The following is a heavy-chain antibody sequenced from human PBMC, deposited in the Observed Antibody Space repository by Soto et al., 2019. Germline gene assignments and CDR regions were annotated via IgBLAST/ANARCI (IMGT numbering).Heavy chain of an antibody. CDR3: ARAKRSMITFGGVIVTYYFDY. D-gene: IGHD3-16*02. Sequence: PSETLSLTCTVSGGSVSSGSYYWSWIRQPPGKGLEWIGYIYYSGSTNYNPSLKSRVTISVDTSKNQFSLKLSSVTAADTAVYYCARAKRSMITFGGVIVTYYFDYWGQGTLVTVSS. CDR1: GGSVSSGSYY. V-gene: IGHV4-61*01. CDR2: IYYSGST. J-gene: IGHJ4*02.